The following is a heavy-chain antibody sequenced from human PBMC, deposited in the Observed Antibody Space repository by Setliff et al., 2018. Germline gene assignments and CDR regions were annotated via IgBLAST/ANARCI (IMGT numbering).Heavy chain of an antibody. CDR3: AREHYDILTGYYPYYGMDV. D-gene: IGHD3-9*01. Sequence: ASVKVSCKASGYTFTSYAMHWVRQAPGQGLEWMGWINTNTGNPTYAQGFTGRFVFSLDTSVSTAYLQISSLKAEDTAVYYCAREHYDILTGYYPYYGMDVWGQGTTVTVSS. CDR1: GYTFTSYA. CDR2: INTNTGNP. J-gene: IGHJ6*02. V-gene: IGHV7-4-1*02.